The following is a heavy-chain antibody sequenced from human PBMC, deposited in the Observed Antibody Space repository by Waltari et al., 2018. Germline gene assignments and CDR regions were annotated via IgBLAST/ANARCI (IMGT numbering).Heavy chain of an antibody. CDR3: ARGSRRYYYMDV. J-gene: IGHJ6*03. V-gene: IGHV4-34*01. Sequence: QVQLQQWGAGLLKPSETLSLTCAVYGGYFSGYYWSWIRQPPGKGLEWIGEINHSGSTNYNPSLKSRVTISVDTSKNQFSLKLNSVTAADTAVYYCARGSRRYYYMDVWGKGTTVTVSS. CDR2: INHSGST. CDR1: GGYFSGYY.